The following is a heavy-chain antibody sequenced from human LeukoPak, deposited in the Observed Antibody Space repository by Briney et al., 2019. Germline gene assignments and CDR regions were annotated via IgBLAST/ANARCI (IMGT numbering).Heavy chain of an antibody. V-gene: IGHV4-31*03. D-gene: IGHD6-19*01. CDR1: GGSVNNGDHY. CDR2: IYYSGNT. J-gene: IGHJ5*02. Sequence: SETLSLTRTVSGGSVNNGDHYWSWIRQHPGKGLEWIGYIYYSGNTYYNPSLKSRVAMSLDTSKNQFSLNLSSVTAADTAVYYCARAQGRGWYGRINWFDPWGQGTLVTVSS. CDR3: ARAQGRGWYGRINWFDP.